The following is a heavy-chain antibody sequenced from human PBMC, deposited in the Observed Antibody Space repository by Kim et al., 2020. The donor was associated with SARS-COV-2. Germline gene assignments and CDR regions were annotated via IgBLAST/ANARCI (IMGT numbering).Heavy chain of an antibody. D-gene: IGHD3-10*01. J-gene: IGHJ4*02. CDR3: ARERITMVRGVRRLADY. CDR1: GGSFSGYY. CDR2: INHSGST. V-gene: IGHV4-34*01. Sequence: SETLSLTCAVYGGSFSGYYWSWIRQPPGKGLEWIGEINHSGSTNYNPSLKSRVTISVDTSKNQFSLKLSSVTAADTAVYYCARERITMVRGVRRLADYWGQGTLVTVSS.